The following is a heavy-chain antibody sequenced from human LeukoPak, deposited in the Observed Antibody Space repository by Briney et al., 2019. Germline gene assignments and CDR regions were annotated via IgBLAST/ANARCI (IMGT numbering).Heavy chain of an antibody. Sequence: GASVKVSCKASGGTFSSYAISWVRQAPGQGLEWVGGIIPIFGTANYAQKFQGRVTITADESTSTAYMELSSLRSEDTAVYYCARRHSGIAAAGPLNWFDPWGQGTLVTVSS. J-gene: IGHJ5*02. V-gene: IGHV1-69*13. CDR3: ARRHSGIAAAGPLNWFDP. D-gene: IGHD6-13*01. CDR1: GGTFSSYA. CDR2: IIPIFGTA.